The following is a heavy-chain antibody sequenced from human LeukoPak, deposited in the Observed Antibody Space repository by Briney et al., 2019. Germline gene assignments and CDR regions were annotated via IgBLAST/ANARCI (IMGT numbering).Heavy chain of an antibody. D-gene: IGHD6-13*01. CDR3: ARWGSIAAARFDY. CDR1: GGSISSYD. CDR2: IYTSGST. V-gene: IGHV4-4*09. Sequence: PSETLSLTCTVSGGSISSYDWSWIRQPPGKGLEWIGYIYTSGSTNYNPSLKSRVTISVDTSKNQFSLKLSSVTAADTAVYYCARWGSIAAARFDYWGQGTLVTVSS. J-gene: IGHJ4*02.